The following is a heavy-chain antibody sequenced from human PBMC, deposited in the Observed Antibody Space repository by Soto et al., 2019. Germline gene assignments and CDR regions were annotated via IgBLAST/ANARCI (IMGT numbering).Heavy chain of an antibody. CDR2: INGYNGNT. Sequence: QVQLVQSGAEVKKPGSSVKVSCKASGYTFTSYGISWVRQAPGQGLEWMGWINGYNGNTNHAQKLQGRVTMSTDTSTSTAYMELMRLRSDDSAVYYCAPLGHFPYYYYALDVWGQGTTVTLPS. D-gene: IGHD1-26*01. CDR3: APLGHFPYYYYALDV. CDR1: GYTFTSYG. J-gene: IGHJ6*02. V-gene: IGHV1-18*01.